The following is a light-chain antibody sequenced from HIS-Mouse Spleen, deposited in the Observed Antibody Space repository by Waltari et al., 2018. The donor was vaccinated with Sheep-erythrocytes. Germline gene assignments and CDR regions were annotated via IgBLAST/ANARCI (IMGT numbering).Light chain of an antibody. J-gene: IGLJ3*02. CDR3: SSYTSSSTAWV. V-gene: IGLV2-14*03. CDR1: SSDVGVYHY. CDR2: DVS. Sequence: QSALTQPASVSGSPGQSITISCTGTSSDVGVYHYVSWYQQHPGKAPKLMIYDVSNRPSGVSNRFSGSKSGNTASLTISGLQAEDEADYYCSSYTSSSTAWVFGGGTKLTVL.